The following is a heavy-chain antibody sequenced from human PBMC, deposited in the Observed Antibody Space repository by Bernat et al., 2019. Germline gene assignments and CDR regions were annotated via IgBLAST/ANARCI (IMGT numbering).Heavy chain of an antibody. D-gene: IGHD3-3*01. CDR3: ARDPGYDFWSGYLYYYYGMDV. J-gene: IGHJ6*02. V-gene: IGHV3-30-3*01. CDR2: ISYDGSNK. CDR1: GFTFSSYA. Sequence: QVQLVESGGGVVQPGRSLRLSCAASGFTFSSYAMHWVRQAPGKGLEWVAVISYDGSNKYYADSVKGRFTVSRDNSKNTLYLQMNSLRAEDTAVYYCARDPGYDFWSGYLYYYYGMDVWGQGTTVTVSS.